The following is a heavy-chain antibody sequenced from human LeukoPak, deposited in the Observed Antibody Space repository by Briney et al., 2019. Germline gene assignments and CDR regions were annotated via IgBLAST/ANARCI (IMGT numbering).Heavy chain of an antibody. V-gene: IGHV3-49*03. CDR2: IRSKAYGGTT. Sequence: GGSLRLSCTASGFTFGDYAMSWFRQAPGKGLEWVGFIRSKAYGGTTEYAASVKGRFTISRDDSKSIAYLQMNSLKTEDTAVYYCTSSIVATTPFDYWGQGTLVTVSS. CDR3: TSSIVATTPFDY. J-gene: IGHJ4*02. CDR1: GFTFGDYA. D-gene: IGHD5-12*01.